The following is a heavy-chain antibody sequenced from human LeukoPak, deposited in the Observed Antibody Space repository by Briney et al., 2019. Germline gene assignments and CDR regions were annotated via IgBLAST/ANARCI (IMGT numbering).Heavy chain of an antibody. V-gene: IGHV4-34*01. Sequence: PSETLSLTCAVYGGSFSGYYWSWIRQPPGKGLEWIGEINHSGSTNYNPSLKSRVTISLDTSKNQFSLQLSSVTAADTAVYYCARGASGSYYVPGYNWFDPWGQGALVGVSP. CDR3: ARGASGSYYVPGYNWFDP. D-gene: IGHD1-26*01. CDR2: INHSGST. CDR1: GGSFSGYY. J-gene: IGHJ5*02.